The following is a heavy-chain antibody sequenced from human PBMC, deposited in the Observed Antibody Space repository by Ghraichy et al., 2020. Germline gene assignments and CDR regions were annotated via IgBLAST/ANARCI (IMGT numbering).Heavy chain of an antibody. Sequence: SETLSLTWTVSGGSISSSSYYWGWIRQPPGKGLEWIGSIYYSGSTYYNPSLKSRVTISVDTSKNQFSLKLSSVTAADTAVYYCARDQDWGTDYWGQGTPVTVSS. CDR2: IYYSGST. J-gene: IGHJ4*02. CDR1: GGSISSSSYY. CDR3: ARDQDWGTDY. D-gene: IGHD7-27*01. V-gene: IGHV4-39*07.